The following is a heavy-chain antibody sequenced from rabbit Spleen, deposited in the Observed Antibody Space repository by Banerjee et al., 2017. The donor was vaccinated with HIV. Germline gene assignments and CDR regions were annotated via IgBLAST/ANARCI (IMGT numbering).Heavy chain of an antibody. J-gene: IGHJ2*01. CDR2: INTATGKA. V-gene: IGHV1S45*01. CDR1: GFPFSNKAV. D-gene: IGHD1-1*01. Sequence: LVESGGGLVKPEGSLTLTCKASGFPFSNKAVMYWVRQAPGKGLEWIACINTATGKAVYANWPKGRFTISKTSSTTVTLQMTSLTAADTATYFCARNYVNAFDPWGPGTLVTVS. CDR3: ARNYVNAFDP.